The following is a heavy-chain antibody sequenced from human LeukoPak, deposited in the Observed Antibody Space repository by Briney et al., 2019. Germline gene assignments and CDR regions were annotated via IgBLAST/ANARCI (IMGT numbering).Heavy chain of an antibody. V-gene: IGHV5-51*01. D-gene: IGHD6-13*01. CDR2: IYPDDSNT. CDR1: GYNFPIYW. CDR3: ARQGAAGKYYYYYMDV. J-gene: IGHJ6*03. Sequence: GESLKISCQGSGYNFPIYWIGWVRQMPGQGLEWMGIIYPDDSNTIYGPSFQGQVTISADKSINTAYLEWSSLKASDTAIYYCARQGAAGKYYYYYMDVWGKGTTVTVSS.